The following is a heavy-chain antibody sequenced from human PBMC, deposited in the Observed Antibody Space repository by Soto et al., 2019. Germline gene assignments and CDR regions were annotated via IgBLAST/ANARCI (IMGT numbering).Heavy chain of an antibody. D-gene: IGHD6-13*01. Sequence: ASETLSLTCTVSGGPISSSSYYWGWIRPPPGKGLEWIGSIYYSGSTYYNPSLKSRVTISVDTSKNQFSLKLSSVTAADTAVYYCARAPSIAAAGTYWFDPWGQGTLVTVSS. J-gene: IGHJ5*02. V-gene: IGHV4-39*01. CDR1: GGPISSSSYY. CDR2: IYYSGST. CDR3: ARAPSIAAAGTYWFDP.